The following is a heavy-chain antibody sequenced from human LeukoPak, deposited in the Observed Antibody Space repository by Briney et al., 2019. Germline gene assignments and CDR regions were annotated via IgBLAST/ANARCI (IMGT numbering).Heavy chain of an antibody. CDR1: GFTFSSYA. J-gene: IGHJ6*02. V-gene: IGHV3-23*01. D-gene: IGHD6-13*01. Sequence: GGSLRLSCAASGFTFSSYAMSWVRQAPGKGLEWVSAISGSGGSTYYADSVKGRFTISRDNSKNTLYLQMNSLRAEDTAVYYCAISLAAADDYYYGMDVWGQGTTVTVSS. CDR2: ISGSGGST. CDR3: AISLAAADDYYYGMDV.